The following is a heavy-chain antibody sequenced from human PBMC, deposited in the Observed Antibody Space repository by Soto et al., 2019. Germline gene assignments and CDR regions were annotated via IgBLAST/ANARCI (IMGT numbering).Heavy chain of an antibody. CDR3: ARDRAEYYYGSGSADYYYYGMDV. D-gene: IGHD3-10*01. CDR2: INPSGGST. Sequence: SVNVSCNSSVYTLTGYYMHWDRQAPGQGLEWKGIINPSGGSTSYAQKFQGRVTMTRDTSTSTVYMELSSLRSEDTAVYYCARDRAEYYYGSGSADYYYYGMDVWGQGTTVTGSS. J-gene: IGHJ6*02. CDR1: VYTLTGYY. V-gene: IGHV1-46*01.